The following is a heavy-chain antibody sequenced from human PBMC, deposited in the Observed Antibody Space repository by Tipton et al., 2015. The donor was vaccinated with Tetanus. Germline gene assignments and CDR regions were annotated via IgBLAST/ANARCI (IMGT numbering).Heavy chain of an antibody. D-gene: IGHD2-15*01. V-gene: IGHV3-74*01. CDR3: ARELDRSGGGRYSYGLDV. CDR1: EFSFSSYW. CDR2: INSDGSST. J-gene: IGHJ6*02. Sequence: GSLRLSCAASEFSFSSYWMHWVRQVPGRGLVWVSRINSDGSSTDYADSVKGRFTISRDNSKNTVYLQMNSLRAEDTAVYYCARELDRSGGGRYSYGLDVWGQGTTVTVSS.